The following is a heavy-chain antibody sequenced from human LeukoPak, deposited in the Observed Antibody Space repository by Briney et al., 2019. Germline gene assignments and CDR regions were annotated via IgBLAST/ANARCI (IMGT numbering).Heavy chain of an antibody. V-gene: IGHV1-46*01. CDR3: ARGVFDSSGYYGYFDY. CDR1: GYTFTSYY. Sequence: ASVKVPCKASGYTFTSYYMHWVRQAPGQGLEWMGIINPSGGSTSYAQKFQGRVTMTRDTSTSTVYMELSSLRSEDTAVYYCARGVFDSSGYYGYFDYWGQGTLVTVSS. J-gene: IGHJ4*02. CDR2: INPSGGST. D-gene: IGHD3-22*01.